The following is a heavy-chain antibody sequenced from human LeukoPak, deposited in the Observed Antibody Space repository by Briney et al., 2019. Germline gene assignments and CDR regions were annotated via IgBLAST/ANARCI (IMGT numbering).Heavy chain of an antibody. J-gene: IGHJ4*02. Sequence: EASVKVSCKASGGTFSIYAISWMRQAPGQGLEWMGGIIPIFGTANYAQKFQGRVTITADKSTSTAYMELSSLRSEDTAVYYCASGTTDIVVVPATLRNYYFDYWGQGTLVTVSS. V-gene: IGHV1-69*06. CDR3: ASGTTDIVVVPATLRNYYFDY. D-gene: IGHD2-2*01. CDR1: GGTFSIYA. CDR2: IIPIFGTA.